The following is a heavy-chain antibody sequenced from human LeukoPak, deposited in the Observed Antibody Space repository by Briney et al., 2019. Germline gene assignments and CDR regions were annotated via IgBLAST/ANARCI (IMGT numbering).Heavy chain of an antibody. CDR2: IYPDGNNK. CDR1: GFIFPTYG. J-gene: IGHJ6*03. CDR3: ARVLRYCSGGNCYSGGLGYMDV. Sequence: GGSLRLSCAASGFIFPTYGMHWVRQAPGKGLEWVACIYPDGNNKDYADSVKGRFIISRDNSKNILFLQMNSLRAEDTAVYYCARVLRYCSGGNCYSGGLGYMDVWGKGTTVTISS. D-gene: IGHD2-15*01. V-gene: IGHV3-30*12.